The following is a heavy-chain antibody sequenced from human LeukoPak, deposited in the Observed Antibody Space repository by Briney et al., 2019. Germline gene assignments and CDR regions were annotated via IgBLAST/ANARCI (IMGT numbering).Heavy chain of an antibody. J-gene: IGHJ5*02. Sequence: SVKVSCKASGGTLSSYAISWVRQAPGQGLEWMGRIIPILGIANYAQKFQGRVTITADKSTSTAYMELSSLRSEDTAVYYCARRVAARPGRNNWFDPWGQGTLVTVSS. CDR1: GGTLSSYA. CDR2: IIPILGIA. D-gene: IGHD6-6*01. CDR3: ARRVAARPGRNNWFDP. V-gene: IGHV1-69*04.